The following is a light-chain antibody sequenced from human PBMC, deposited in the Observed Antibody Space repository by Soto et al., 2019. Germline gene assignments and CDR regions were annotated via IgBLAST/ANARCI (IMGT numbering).Light chain of an antibody. CDR1: QSVNSN. Sequence: EIMMTRSPATLSVSPGERATLSCRASQSVNSNLAWYQQKPGQAPRLLMYDASTRATGIPARFSGRGSGTEFTLTISSLQSEDFAVYYCQQYNNWPLGFGGGTKVEIK. J-gene: IGKJ4*01. V-gene: IGKV3-15*01. CDR2: DAS. CDR3: QQYNNWPLG.